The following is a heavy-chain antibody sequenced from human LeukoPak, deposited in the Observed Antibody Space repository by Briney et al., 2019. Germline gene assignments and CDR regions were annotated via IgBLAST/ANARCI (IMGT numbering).Heavy chain of an antibody. Sequence: PSETLSLTCTVSGASISNYYWSWIRQPPGKGLEWIGYIYYSGSTKYNPSLKSRVTISIDTSKNQFSLNLSSVTAADTAVYYCARGSTAAIGPSDYWGQGTLVTVSS. J-gene: IGHJ4*02. D-gene: IGHD6-13*01. V-gene: IGHV4-59*01. CDR3: ARGSTAAIGPSDY. CDR1: GASISNYY. CDR2: IYYSGST.